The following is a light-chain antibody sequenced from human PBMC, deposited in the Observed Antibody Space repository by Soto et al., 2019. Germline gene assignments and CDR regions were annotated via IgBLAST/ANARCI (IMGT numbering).Light chain of an antibody. Sequence: DIQMTQSPSSLSASVGDRVTITCRASQSISSYLNWYQQKPGKAPKLLIYAASSLQSGVLSRFSGSGSGTDFTLTISSLQPEDFATYYCQQSYSTPPMYTFGQGTKLEIK. J-gene: IGKJ2*01. V-gene: IGKV1-39*01. CDR1: QSISSY. CDR3: QQSYSTPPMYT. CDR2: AAS.